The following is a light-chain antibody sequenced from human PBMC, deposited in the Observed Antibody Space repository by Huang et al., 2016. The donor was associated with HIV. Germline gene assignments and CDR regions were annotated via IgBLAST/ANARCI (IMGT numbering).Light chain of an antibody. CDR1: QTINSN. V-gene: IGKV1-39*01. J-gene: IGKJ2*01. Sequence: DIQMTQSPSSLSASVGDRVTITCRASQTINSNLHWYQQKPGKAPTLLIYGASSLQTCVPSRCSGGGSGTDFTLTISGLQSEDFATYYCQQSYSTPFTFGQGTRLEIK. CDR3: QQSYSTPFT. CDR2: GAS.